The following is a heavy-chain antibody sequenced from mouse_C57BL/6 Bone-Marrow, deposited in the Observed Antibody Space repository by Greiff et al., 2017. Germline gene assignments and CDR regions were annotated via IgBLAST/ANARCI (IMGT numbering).Heavy chain of an antibody. CDR3: ARRTPIYYYRGWYFDV. D-gene: IGHD1-1*01. J-gene: IGHJ1*03. Sequence: VQLQQSGPELVKPGDSVKISCKASGYSFTGYFMNWVMQSHGKSLEWIGRINPYNGDTFYNQKFKGKATLTVDKSSSTAHMEPRSLTSEDSAVYYCARRTPIYYYRGWYFDVWGTGTTVTVSS. CDR1: GYSFTGYF. CDR2: INPYNGDT. V-gene: IGHV1-20*01.